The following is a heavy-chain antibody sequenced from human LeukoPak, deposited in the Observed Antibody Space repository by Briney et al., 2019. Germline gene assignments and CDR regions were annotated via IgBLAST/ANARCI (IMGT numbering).Heavy chain of an antibody. CDR2: IHHTGAT. J-gene: IGHJ6*03. D-gene: IGHD3-9*01. CDR1: GGSLSGYF. Sequence: SPETLSLTCAVYGGSLSGYFWSWIRQPPGKGLEWIGEIHHTGATNYKPSLKSRVSISLDMSKKQLSLEMRSVTAADTAVYYCARGRLDYYYMDVWGRGTTVTVSS. V-gene: IGHV4-34*01. CDR3: ARGRLDYYYMDV.